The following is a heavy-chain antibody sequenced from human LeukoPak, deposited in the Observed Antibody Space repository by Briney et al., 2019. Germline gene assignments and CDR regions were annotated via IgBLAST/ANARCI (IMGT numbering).Heavy chain of an antibody. CDR2: INPNSGGT. CDR1: GYTFNNYD. J-gene: IGHJ4*02. Sequence: GASVKVSCKTSGYTFNNYDITWVRQAPGQGLEWMGWINPNSGGTNYAEKFQGRVTMTRDTSISTVYMEVSRLRTDDTAMYYCARALLGLETSFDYWGQGTLVTVSS. D-gene: IGHD1-14*01. V-gene: IGHV1-2*02. CDR3: ARALLGLETSFDY.